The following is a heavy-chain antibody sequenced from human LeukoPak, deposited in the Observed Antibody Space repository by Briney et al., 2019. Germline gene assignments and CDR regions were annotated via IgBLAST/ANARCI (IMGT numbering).Heavy chain of an antibody. D-gene: IGHD3-16*02. CDR2: ISGSGGST. Sequence: GGSLRLSCAPSGFTFSSYAMSWVRQAPGKGLEWVSAISGSGGSTYYADSVKGRFTISRDNSKNTLYLQMNSLRAEDTAVYYCARVPYDYVWGSYRPSYYFDYWGQGTLVTVSS. CDR3: ARVPYDYVWGSYRPSYYFDY. CDR1: GFTFSSYA. J-gene: IGHJ4*02. V-gene: IGHV3-23*01.